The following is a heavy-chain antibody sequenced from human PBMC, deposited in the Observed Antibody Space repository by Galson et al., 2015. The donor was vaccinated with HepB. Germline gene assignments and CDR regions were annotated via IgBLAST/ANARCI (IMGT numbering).Heavy chain of an antibody. CDR1: GFTLYTYG. CDR2: IGSGGVVT. CDR3: AKEDDYCSSTFVGDTFDI. V-gene: IGHV3-23*01. D-gene: IGHD2-15*01. J-gene: IGHJ3*02. Sequence: SLRLSCAASGFTLYTYGMNWVRQAPGKGLEWVATIGSGGVVTFYADSVKGRFTISRDTSINTVYLQMNNLRAEDTALYYCAKEDDYCSSTFVGDTFDIWGQGTMVTVS.